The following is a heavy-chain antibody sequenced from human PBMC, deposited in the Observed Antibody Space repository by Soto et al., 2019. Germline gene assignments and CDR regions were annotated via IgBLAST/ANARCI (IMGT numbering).Heavy chain of an antibody. D-gene: IGHD3-9*01. CDR1: GGSISSYY. CDR2: IYYSRST. V-gene: IGHV4-59*01. CDR3: ARCGHYDILTGYWQALLDI. Sequence: SETLSLTCTVSGGSISSYYWSWIRQPPGKGLEWIGYIYYSRSTNYNPSLKSRVTISVDTSKNQFSLKLSSVTAADTAVYYCARCGHYDILTGYWQALLDIWGQGTMVTVSS. J-gene: IGHJ3*02.